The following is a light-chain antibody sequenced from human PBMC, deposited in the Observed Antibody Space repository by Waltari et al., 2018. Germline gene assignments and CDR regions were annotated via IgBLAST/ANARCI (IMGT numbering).Light chain of an antibody. CDR1: QAISSY. V-gene: IGKV1-9*01. Sequence: DIQLTQSPSFLSASVGDRVTITSRASQAISSYLTWFQQKPGKAPKLLIYAASTLQSGVPSRFSGSGSGTEFTLTISSLQPEDFATYYCHQVNSYPLTFGGGTKVEIK. CDR3: HQVNSYPLT. J-gene: IGKJ4*01. CDR2: AAS.